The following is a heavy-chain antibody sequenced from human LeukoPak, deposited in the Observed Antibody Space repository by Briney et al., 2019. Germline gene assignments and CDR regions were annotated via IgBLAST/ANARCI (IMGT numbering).Heavy chain of an antibody. CDR2: INHSEST. V-gene: IGHV4-34*01. CDR1: GGSFSGYY. D-gene: IGHD2-8*01. CDR3: ARAQRYCTNGVCYGTKYYYYMDV. Sequence: SETLSLTCAVYGGSFSGYYWSWIRQPPGKGLEWIGEINHSESTNYNPSLKSRVTISVDTSKNQFSLKLSSVTAADTAVYYCARAQRYCTNGVCYGTKYYYYMDVWGKGTTVTVSS. J-gene: IGHJ6*03.